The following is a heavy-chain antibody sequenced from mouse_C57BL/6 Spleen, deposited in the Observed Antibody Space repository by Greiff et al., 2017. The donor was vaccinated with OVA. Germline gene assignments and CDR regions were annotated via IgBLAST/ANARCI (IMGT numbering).Heavy chain of an antibody. Sequence: VQLQQPGAELVMPGASVKLSCKASGYTFTSYWMHWVKQRPGQGLEWIGEIDPSDSYTNYNQKFKGKSTLTVDKASSTAYMQLSSLTSEDSAVYYCATPGGQLRPWVAYWGQGTLVTVSA. V-gene: IGHV1-69*01. CDR2: IDPSDSYT. D-gene: IGHD3-2*02. J-gene: IGHJ3*01. CDR3: ATPGGQLRPWVAY. CDR1: GYTFTSYW.